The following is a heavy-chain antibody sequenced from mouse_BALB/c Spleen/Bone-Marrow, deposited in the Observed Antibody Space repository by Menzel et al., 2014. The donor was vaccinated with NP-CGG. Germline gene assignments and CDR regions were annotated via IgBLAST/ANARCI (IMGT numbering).Heavy chain of an antibody. D-gene: IGHD2-14*01. J-gene: IGHJ3*01. CDR2: INPGSGGT. CDR1: GYAFTNYL. CDR3: ARGDYRYDGFAY. Sequence: LVESGAELVRPGTSVKVSCKASGYAFTNYLIEWVKQRPGQGLEWIGVINPGSGGTNYNEKFKGKATLTADKSSSTAYMQLSRLTSDDSAVYFCARGDYRYDGFAYWGQGTLVTVSA. V-gene: IGHV1-54*03.